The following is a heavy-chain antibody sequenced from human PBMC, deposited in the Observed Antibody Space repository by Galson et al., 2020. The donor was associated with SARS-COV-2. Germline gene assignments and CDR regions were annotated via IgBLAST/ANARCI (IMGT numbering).Heavy chain of an antibody. CDR3: ALILTGYYSADY. D-gene: IGHD3-9*01. Sequence: ASVKVSCKASGYTFTSYGISWVRQAPGQGLEWMGWISAYNGNTNYAQKLQGRVTMTTDTSTSTAYMELRRLRSDDTAVYYCALILTGYYSADYWGQGTLVTVSS. J-gene: IGHJ4*02. V-gene: IGHV1-18*01. CDR1: GYTFTSYG. CDR2: ISAYNGNT.